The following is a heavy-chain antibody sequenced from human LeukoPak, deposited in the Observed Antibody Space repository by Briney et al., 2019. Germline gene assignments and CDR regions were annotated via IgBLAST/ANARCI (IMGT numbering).Heavy chain of an antibody. Sequence: GGSLRLSCAASGFIFNNYGMHWVRQAPDKGLEWVAVISYDGSNKNYADSVKGRFTISRDSSKNTVYLQMNSLRVEDTAMYYCAKDWAPYCGGDCYFNYWGQGTLVTVSS. D-gene: IGHD2-21*02. CDR1: GFIFNNYG. CDR3: AKDWAPYCGGDCYFNY. V-gene: IGHV3-30*18. CDR2: ISYDGSNK. J-gene: IGHJ4*02.